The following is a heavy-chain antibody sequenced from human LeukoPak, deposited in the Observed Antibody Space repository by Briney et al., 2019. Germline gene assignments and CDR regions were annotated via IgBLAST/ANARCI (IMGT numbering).Heavy chain of an antibody. CDR3: ATGYSSTWYYFDY. D-gene: IGHD6-13*01. J-gene: IGHJ4*02. Sequence: KPSETLSLTCTVSGDSISRYYWSWIRQPPGKGLEWIGYICHSGNTNYNPSLKSRVTISADTSKDQFSLKLASVTAADTAVYYCATGYSSTWYYFDYWGQGTLVTVSS. V-gene: IGHV4-59*01. CDR2: ICHSGNT. CDR1: GDSISRYY.